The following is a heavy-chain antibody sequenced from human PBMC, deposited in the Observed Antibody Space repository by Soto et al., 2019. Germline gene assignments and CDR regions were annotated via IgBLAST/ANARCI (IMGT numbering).Heavy chain of an antibody. V-gene: IGHV4-34*01. CDR2: INHSGST. J-gene: IGHJ4*02. Sequence: PSGTLSLTCAVYGGSFSGYYWSWIRQPPGKGLEWIGEINHSGSTNYNPSLKSRVTISVDTSKNQFSLKLSSVTAADTAVYYCARRPSSSSTSVDYWGQGTLVTVSS. CDR1: GGSFSGYY. CDR3: ARRPSSSSTSVDY. D-gene: IGHD6-6*01.